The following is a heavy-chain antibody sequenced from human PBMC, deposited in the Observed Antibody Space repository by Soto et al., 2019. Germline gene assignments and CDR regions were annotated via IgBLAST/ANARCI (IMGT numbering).Heavy chain of an antibody. V-gene: IGHV3-23*01. D-gene: IGHD6-19*01. CDR1: GFTFSSYA. CDR2: ISGSGGST. Sequence: GGSLRLSCAASGFTFSSYAMSWVRQAPGKGLEWVSAISGSGGSTYYADSVKGRFTISRDNSKNTLYLQMNSLRAEDTAVYYCAKVFSPGIAVAGTGYWGQGTLVTVSS. J-gene: IGHJ4*02. CDR3: AKVFSPGIAVAGTGY.